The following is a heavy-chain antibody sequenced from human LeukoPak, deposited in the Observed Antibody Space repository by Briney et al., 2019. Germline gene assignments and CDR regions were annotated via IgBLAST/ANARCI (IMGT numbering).Heavy chain of an antibody. CDR2: IYYSGST. Sequence: PSETLSLTCTVSGGSISSSSYYWGWIRQPPGKGLEWIGSIYYSGSTYYNPSLKSRVTISVDTSKNQFSLKLSSVTAADTAVYYCAREGGGGFDYWGQGTLVTVSS. D-gene: IGHD3-16*01. CDR3: AREGGGGFDY. V-gene: IGHV4-39*07. CDR1: GGSISSSSYY. J-gene: IGHJ4*02.